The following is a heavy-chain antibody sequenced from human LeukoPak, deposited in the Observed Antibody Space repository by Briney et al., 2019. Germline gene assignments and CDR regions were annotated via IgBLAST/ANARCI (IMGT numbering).Heavy chain of an antibody. V-gene: IGHV1-2*02. CDR1: GYTFTGYY. CDR3: AREESITMVRGVIEWASINWFDP. Sequence: ASVKVSCKASGYTFTGYYMHWVRQAPGQGLEWMGWINPNSGGTNYAQKFQGRVTMTRDTSISTAYMELSRLRSDDTAVYYCAREESITMVRGVIEWASINWFDPWGQGTLVTVSS. CDR2: INPNSGGT. D-gene: IGHD3-10*01. J-gene: IGHJ5*02.